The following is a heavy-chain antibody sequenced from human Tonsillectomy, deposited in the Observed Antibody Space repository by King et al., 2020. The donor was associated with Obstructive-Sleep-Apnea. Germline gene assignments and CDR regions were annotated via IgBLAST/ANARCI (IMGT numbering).Heavy chain of an antibody. CDR2: IKQDGSEK. D-gene: IGHD3-10*01. J-gene: IGHJ4*02. CDR3: ARDSRVIRFGELINCLDS. V-gene: IGHV3-7*01. Sequence: VQLVESGGGLVQPGGSLRLSCAASGFTFSSYWMSWVRQAPGKGLEWVANIKQDGSEKYYVDSVKGRFTISRDNAKNSLYLQMNSLRAADTAVYYFARDSRVIRFGELINCLDSWGQGTLVTVSS. CDR1: GFTFSSYW.